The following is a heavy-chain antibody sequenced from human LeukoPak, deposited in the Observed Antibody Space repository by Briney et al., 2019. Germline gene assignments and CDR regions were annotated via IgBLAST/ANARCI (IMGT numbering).Heavy chain of an antibody. CDR2: ISSSGSTI. CDR1: GFTFSAYE. Sequence: GGSLRLSCAASGFTFSAYEMNWVRQAPGKGLEWVSYISSSGSTIYYADSVKGRFTISRDNAKNSLYLQMNSLRAEDTAVYYCARSLGANWFDPWGQGTLVTVSS. CDR3: ARSLGANWFDP. V-gene: IGHV3-48*03. D-gene: IGHD1-26*01. J-gene: IGHJ5*02.